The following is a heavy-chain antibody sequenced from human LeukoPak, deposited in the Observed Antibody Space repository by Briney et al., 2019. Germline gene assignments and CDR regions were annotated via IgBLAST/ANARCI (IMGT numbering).Heavy chain of an antibody. V-gene: IGHV3-23*01. CDR1: GFTFSSYA. J-gene: IGHJ4*02. Sequence: GGSLRLSCAASGFTFSSYAMSWVRQAPGKGLEWVSAISGSGGSTYYADSVKGRFTIPRDNSKNTLYLQMNSLRAEDTAVYYCAKASRGYSGYEPTLFDYWGQGTLVTVSS. D-gene: IGHD5-12*01. CDR3: AKASRGYSGYEPTLFDY. CDR2: ISGSGGST.